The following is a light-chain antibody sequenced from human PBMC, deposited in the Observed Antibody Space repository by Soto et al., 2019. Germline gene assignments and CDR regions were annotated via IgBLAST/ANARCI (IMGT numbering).Light chain of an antibody. J-gene: IGKJ1*01. CDR1: HSVDSSY. CDR3: QQRSNWPRT. V-gene: IGKV3D-20*02. CDR2: ETS. Sequence: EVVLTQSPGALSLSPGERATLSCRASHSVDSSYFAWYQQRPGQAPRLLIYETSSRATGIPDRFSGSGTGTDFTLTISSLEPEDSAVYYCQQRSNWPRTFGQGTKVDI.